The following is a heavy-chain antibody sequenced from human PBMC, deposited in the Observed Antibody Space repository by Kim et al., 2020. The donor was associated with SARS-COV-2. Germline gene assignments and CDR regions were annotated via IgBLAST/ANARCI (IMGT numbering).Heavy chain of an antibody. D-gene: IGHD6-6*01. CDR2: ISWNSGSI. J-gene: IGHJ6*02. V-gene: IGHV3-9*01. CDR1: GFTFDDYA. CDR3: AKDSSSGGMDV. Sequence: GGSLRLSCAASGFTFDDYAMHWVRQAPGKGLEWVSGISWNSGSIGYADSVKGRFTISRDNAKNSLYLQMNSLRAEDTALYYCAKDSSSGGMDVWGQGTTVTVSS.